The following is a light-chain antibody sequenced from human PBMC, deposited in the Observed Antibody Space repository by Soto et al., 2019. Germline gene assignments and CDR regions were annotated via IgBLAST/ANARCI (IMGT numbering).Light chain of an antibody. V-gene: IGLV2-8*01. Sequence: QSALTQPPSASGSPGQSVTISCTGTSSDVGGYNYVSWYQQHPGKAPKLMIYDVSKRPSGVPDRFSGSKSDNTASLTVSGLQAEDEADYYCSSYAAGSNFVFGTGTKLTVL. J-gene: IGLJ1*01. CDR2: DVS. CDR3: SSYAAGSNFV. CDR1: SSDVGGYNY.